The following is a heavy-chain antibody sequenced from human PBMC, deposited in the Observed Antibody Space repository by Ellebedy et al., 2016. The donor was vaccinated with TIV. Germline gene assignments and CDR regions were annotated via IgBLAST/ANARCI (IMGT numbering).Heavy chain of an antibody. CDR1: GYTFPNYA. CDR3: ARDGGSYSDFDY. J-gene: IGHJ4*02. CDR2: INAGNGNT. Sequence: AASVKVSCKASGYTFPNYAMHWVRQAPGQRLEWMGGINAGNGNTKYSQKFQGRVTITRDTSASTAYMELSRLRSDDTAVYYCARDGGSYSDFDYWGQGTLVTVSS. D-gene: IGHD1-26*01. V-gene: IGHV1-3*01.